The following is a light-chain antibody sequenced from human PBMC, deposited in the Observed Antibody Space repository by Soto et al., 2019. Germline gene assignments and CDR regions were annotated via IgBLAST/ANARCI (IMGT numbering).Light chain of an antibody. Sequence: DIQMTQTPATLSAFAGDRVTVTCRASQSISSWVAWYQEKPGRGPKLLIYDASTWQRGVPSTFIGSGSGTDFNPTITSIQPNDFATSYYQHYNNCSPGTFGQGTRVEGK. J-gene: IGKJ1*01. V-gene: IGKV1-5*01. CDR2: DAS. CDR3: QHYNNCSPGT. CDR1: QSISSW.